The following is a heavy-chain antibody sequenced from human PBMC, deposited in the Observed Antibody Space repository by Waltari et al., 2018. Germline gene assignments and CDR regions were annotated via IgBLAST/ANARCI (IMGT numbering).Heavy chain of an antibody. V-gene: IGHV4-39*01. J-gene: IGHJ4*02. Sequence: QVQLQESGPGLVKPSETLSLTCTVSGASINNRTSLWGWIRQPPGKGLEWIGTIYHTGTTYYNPSLKSRVTISVDTSKNQFSLRLSFVTAADTAVYYCARHGRPSGWYQKPIDYWGQGTLVTVSS. CDR1: GASINNRTSL. CDR2: IYHTGTT. CDR3: ARHGRPSGWYQKPIDY. D-gene: IGHD6-19*01.